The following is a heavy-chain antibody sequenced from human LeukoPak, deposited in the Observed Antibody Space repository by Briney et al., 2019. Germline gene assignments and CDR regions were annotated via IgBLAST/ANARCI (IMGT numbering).Heavy chain of an antibody. CDR1: GGTFSSYA. V-gene: IGHV1-69*04. CDR3: ARGLSSIFGVVILPNGMDV. J-gene: IGHJ6*02. Sequence: ASVKVSCKASGGTFSSYAISWVRQAPGQGLEWMGRIIPILGIANYAQKFQGRVTITADKSTSTAYMELSSLRSEDTAVYYCARGLSSIFGVVILPNGMDVWGQGTTVTVS. D-gene: IGHD3-3*01. CDR2: IIPILGIA.